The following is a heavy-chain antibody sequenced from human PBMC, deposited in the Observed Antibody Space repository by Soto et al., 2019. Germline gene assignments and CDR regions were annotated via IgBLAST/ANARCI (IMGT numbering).Heavy chain of an antibody. J-gene: IGHJ6*02. V-gene: IGHV4-31*03. CDR2: IYYSGST. CDR1: GGSISSGGYY. Sequence: LSLTCTVSGGSISSGGYYWSWIRQHPGKGLEWIGYIYYSGSTFYNPSLKSRVTISVDTSKNQFSLKLSSVTAADTAVYYCARGGYDFWSDSERGMDVWGQGTTVTVSS. D-gene: IGHD3-3*01. CDR3: ARGGYDFWSDSERGMDV.